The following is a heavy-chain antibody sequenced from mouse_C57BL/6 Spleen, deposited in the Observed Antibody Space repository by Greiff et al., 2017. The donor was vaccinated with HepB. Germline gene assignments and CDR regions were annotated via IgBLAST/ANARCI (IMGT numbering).Heavy chain of an antibody. V-gene: IGHV1-80*01. Sequence: VKLQESGAELVKPGASAKISCKASGYAFSSYWMNWVKQRPGKGLEWIGQIYPGDGDTNYNGKFKGKATLTADKSSSTAYMQLSSLTSEDSAVYFCARLGLDYFDYWGQGTTLTVSS. D-gene: IGHD2-2*01. CDR1: GYAFSSYW. J-gene: IGHJ2*01. CDR3: ARLGLDYFDY. CDR2: IYPGDGDT.